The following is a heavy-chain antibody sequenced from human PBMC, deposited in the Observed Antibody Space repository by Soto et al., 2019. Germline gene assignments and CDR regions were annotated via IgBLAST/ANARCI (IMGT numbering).Heavy chain of an antibody. CDR2: ISAYNTNT. CDR1: GYTFTSYH. J-gene: IGHJ4*01. CDR3: ARDTPPTDY. Sequence: QVQLVQSGAEVKKPGASVKVSCKTSGYTFTSYHISWVRQAPGQGLEWMGWISAYNTNTNYAQKLQGRVTMTTDTLTGTAYMELRSLTSDDTAVYYWARDTPPTDYWGQGTLVTVSS. V-gene: IGHV1-18*01.